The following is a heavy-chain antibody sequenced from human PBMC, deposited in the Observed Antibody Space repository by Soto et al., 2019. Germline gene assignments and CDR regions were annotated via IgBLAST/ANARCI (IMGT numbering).Heavy chain of an antibody. J-gene: IGHJ4*02. CDR1: GYTFTSYY. CDR2: INPSGGST. V-gene: IGHV1-46*01. CDR3: ARANGGYSYAFDS. Sequence: XSVKVSCKGSGYTFTSYYMHWVRQAPGQGLEWMGIINPSGGSTSYAQKFQGRVTMTRDTSTSTVYMELSSLRSEDTAVYYCARANGGYSYAFDSWGQGTLVTVSS. D-gene: IGHD5-18*01.